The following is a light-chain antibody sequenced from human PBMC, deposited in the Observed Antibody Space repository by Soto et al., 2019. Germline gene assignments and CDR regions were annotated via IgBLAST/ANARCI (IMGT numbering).Light chain of an antibody. Sequence: QSALTQPASVSGSPGQSITISCTGITNDVGYYNPVSWYQQHPGKAPKLIIYEGGERPSGVSNRFSGSTSGRTASLTISGLQGEDEADYYCCSYAGSSTYLFGTGTKLTVL. V-gene: IGLV2-23*01. CDR2: EGG. CDR1: TNDVGYYNP. J-gene: IGLJ1*01. CDR3: CSYAGSSTYL.